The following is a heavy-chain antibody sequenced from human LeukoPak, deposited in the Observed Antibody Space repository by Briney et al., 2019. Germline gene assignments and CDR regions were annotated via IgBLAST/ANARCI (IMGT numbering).Heavy chain of an antibody. CDR3: ARGLRYGPSDY. CDR2: IYSSGST. Sequence: SETLSLTCTVSGGSISSYYWSWIRQPPGKGLEWIGYIYSSGSTNYNPSLKSRITISVDTSKNQFSLKLSSVTAADTAVYYCARGLRYGPSDYWGQGTLVTVSS. CDR1: GGSISSYY. D-gene: IGHD4-17*01. V-gene: IGHV4-59*01. J-gene: IGHJ4*02.